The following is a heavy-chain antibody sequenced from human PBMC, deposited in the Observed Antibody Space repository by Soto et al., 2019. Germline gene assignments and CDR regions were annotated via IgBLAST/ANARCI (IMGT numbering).Heavy chain of an antibody. V-gene: IGHV3-30-3*01. CDR1: GFTFSSYA. CDR2: ISYDGSNK. D-gene: IGHD5-12*01. CDR3: ASAYGWLQSLDY. Sequence: GGSLRLSCAASGFTFSSYAMHWVRQAPGKGLEWVAVISYDGSNKYYADSVKGRFTISRDNSKNTLYLQMNSLRAEDTAVYYCASAYGWLQSLDYWGQGTLVTVSS. J-gene: IGHJ4*02.